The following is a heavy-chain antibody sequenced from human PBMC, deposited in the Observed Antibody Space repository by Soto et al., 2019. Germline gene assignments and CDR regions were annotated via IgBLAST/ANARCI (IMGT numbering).Heavy chain of an antibody. V-gene: IGHV3-23*01. CDR1: GFTFSSYA. J-gene: IGHJ4*02. CDR3: AKASTVTSLIDY. D-gene: IGHD4-17*01. CDR2: ISGSGDST. Sequence: GGSLRLSCAASGFTFSSYAMSWVRQAPGKGLEWVSAISGSGDSTYYADSVKGRFTISRDNSKSTLYLQMNSLRAEDTAVYYCAKASTVTSLIDYWGQGTLVTVSS.